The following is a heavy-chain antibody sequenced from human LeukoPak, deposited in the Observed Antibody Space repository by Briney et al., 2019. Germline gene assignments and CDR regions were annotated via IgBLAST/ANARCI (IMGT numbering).Heavy chain of an antibody. J-gene: IGHJ4*02. CDR3: ASYDFWSGYYGH. CDR1: GGSISSYY. V-gene: IGHV4-59*01. D-gene: IGHD3-3*01. Sequence: SETLSLTCTVSGGSISSYYWSWIRQPPGKGLEWIGYIYYSGSTNYNPSLKSRVTISVDTSKNQFSLKLSSVTAADTAVYYCASYDFWSGYYGHWGQGTLVTVSS. CDR2: IYYSGST.